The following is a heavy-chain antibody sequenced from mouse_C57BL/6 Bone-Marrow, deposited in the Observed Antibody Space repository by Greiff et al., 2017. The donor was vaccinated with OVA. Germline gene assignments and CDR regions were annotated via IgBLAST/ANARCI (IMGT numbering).Heavy chain of an antibody. J-gene: IGHJ2*01. Sequence: QVQLQQSGAELARPGASVKLSCKASGYTFTSYGISWVKQRTGQGLEWIGEIYPRSGNTYYNEKFKGKATLTADKSSSTAYMELRSLTSEDSAVYFCARWDGYIYYFDYWGQGTTLTVSS. V-gene: IGHV1-81*01. CDR3: ARWDGYIYYFDY. CDR1: GYTFTSYG. D-gene: IGHD2-3*01. CDR2: IYPRSGNT.